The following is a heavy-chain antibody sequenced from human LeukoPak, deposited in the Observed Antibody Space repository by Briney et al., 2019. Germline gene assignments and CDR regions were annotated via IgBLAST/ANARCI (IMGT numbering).Heavy chain of an antibody. CDR2: IYYSGST. CDR3: ARVLRDYDILTGYFPPTTNWFDP. CDR1: GGSISSSSYY. J-gene: IGHJ5*02. D-gene: IGHD3-9*01. Sequence: SETLSPTCTVSGGSISSSSYYWGWIRQPPGKGLEWIGSIYYSGSTYYSPSLKSRVTISVDTSKNQFSLKLSSVTAADTAVYYCARVLRDYDILTGYFPPTTNWFDPWGQGTLVTVSS. V-gene: IGHV4-39*07.